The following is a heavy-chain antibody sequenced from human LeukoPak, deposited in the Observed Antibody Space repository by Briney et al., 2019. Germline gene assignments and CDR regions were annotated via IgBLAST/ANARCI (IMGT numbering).Heavy chain of an antibody. D-gene: IGHD2-2*01. CDR2: VSYTGGT. V-gene: IGHV4-59*01. CDR3: ASGGFCGSTTCYPTWFDP. Sequence: PSETLSLTCTVSGGSLTSYHWSWIRQPPGKGLEWIGYVSYTGGTNYNPSLKSRVTISIDTSKNQFSLTLSSVTAADTAVSFCASGGFCGSTTCYPTWFDPWGQGTLVTVSS. CDR1: GGSLTSYH. J-gene: IGHJ5*02.